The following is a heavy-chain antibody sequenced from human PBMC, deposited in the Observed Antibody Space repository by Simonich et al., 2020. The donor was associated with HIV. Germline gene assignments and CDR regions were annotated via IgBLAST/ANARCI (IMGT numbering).Heavy chain of an antibody. V-gene: IGHV4-34*01. Sequence: QVQLQQWGAGLLKPSETLSLTCAVYGGSFSGYYWSWIRQPPGKGLEWIGEINHSGSTNYNHALKSRVTISVDTSKNQFSLKLSSVTAADTAVYYCARLAVVIGAFDIWGQGTMATVSS. CDR3: ARLAVVIGAFDI. D-gene: IGHD3-10*01. J-gene: IGHJ3*02. CDR2: INHSGST. CDR1: GGSFSGYY.